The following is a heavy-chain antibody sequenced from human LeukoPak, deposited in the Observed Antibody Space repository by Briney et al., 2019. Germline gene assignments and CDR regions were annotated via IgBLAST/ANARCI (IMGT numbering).Heavy chain of an antibody. CDR1: GVTFSSYG. D-gene: IGHD1-14*01. Sequence: PGRSLRLSCAASGVTFSSYGMHWVRQAPGKGLEWVAVIWYGGSNKYYADSVKGRFTISRDNSKNTLYLQMNSLRAEDTAVYYCAKDPERWGQGTLVTVSS. V-gene: IGHV3-33*06. J-gene: IGHJ4*02. CDR3: AKDPER. CDR2: IWYGGSNK.